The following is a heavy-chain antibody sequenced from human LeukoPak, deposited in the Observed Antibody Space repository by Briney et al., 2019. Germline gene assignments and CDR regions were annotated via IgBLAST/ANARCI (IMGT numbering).Heavy chain of an antibody. Sequence: SETLSLTCAVYGGSFSGYYWGWIRQPPGKGLEWIGNIYYSGSTYYNPSLKSRVTISVDTSKNQFSLKLSSVTAADTAVYFCARLSSSGYYLFDPWGQGTLVTVSS. CDR2: IYYSGST. J-gene: IGHJ5*02. CDR1: GGSFSGYY. V-gene: IGHV4-34*01. CDR3: ARLSSSGYYLFDP. D-gene: IGHD3-22*01.